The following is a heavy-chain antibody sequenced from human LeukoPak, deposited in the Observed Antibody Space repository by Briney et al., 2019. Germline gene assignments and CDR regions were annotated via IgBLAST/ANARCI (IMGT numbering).Heavy chain of an antibody. CDR3: ERHRAIAGPFEH. CDR1: GGSISSYY. CDR2: ISYSGIT. V-gene: IGHV4-59*08. Sequence: PSETLALTCTVSGGSISSYYWSWFRLPPGKGLEWIGQISYSGITKYNPALKSRVTVSVDTSKNQISVTLSSVTAADTAFYYCERHRAIAGPFEHWGQATLVTVSS. J-gene: IGHJ4*02. D-gene: IGHD6-19*01.